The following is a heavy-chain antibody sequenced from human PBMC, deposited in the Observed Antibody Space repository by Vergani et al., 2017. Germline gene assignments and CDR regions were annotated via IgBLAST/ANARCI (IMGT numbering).Heavy chain of an antibody. J-gene: IGHJ4*02. D-gene: IGHD5-18*01. V-gene: IGHV1-2*02. CDR1: GYTFTGYY. CDR2: INPNSGGT. Sequence: QVQLVQSGAEVKKPGASVKVSCKASGYTFTGYYMHWVRQAPGQGLEWMGWINPNSGGTNYAQKFQGRVTMTRDTSISTAYMELSRLRSDDTAVYYCARDFYGYSYEENPQDNDYWGQGTLVTVSS. CDR3: ARDFYGYSYEENPQDNDY.